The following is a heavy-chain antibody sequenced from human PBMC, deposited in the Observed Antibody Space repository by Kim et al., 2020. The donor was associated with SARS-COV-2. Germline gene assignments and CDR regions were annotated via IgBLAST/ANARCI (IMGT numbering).Heavy chain of an antibody. CDR1: GGSISSGGYY. J-gene: IGHJ2*01. CDR3: ARKLNYYDSPWYFDL. V-gene: IGHV4-31*03. Sequence: SETLSLTCTVSGGSISSGGYYWSWIRQHPGKGLEWIGYIYYSGSTYYNPSLKSRVTISVDTSKNQFSLKLSSVTAADTAVYYCARKLNYYDSPWYFDLWGRGTLVTVSS. D-gene: IGHD3-22*01. CDR2: IYYSGST.